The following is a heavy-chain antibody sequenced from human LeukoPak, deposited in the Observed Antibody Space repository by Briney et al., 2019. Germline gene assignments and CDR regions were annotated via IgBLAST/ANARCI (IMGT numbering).Heavy chain of an antibody. J-gene: IGHJ4*02. D-gene: IGHD1-26*01. CDR3: ARSRAPYYFDY. CDR1: GGSISSYY. CDR2: FYYSGST. Sequence: SETLSLTCTVSGGSISSYYWSWIRQPPGKGLEWIGYFYYSGSTNYNPSLKSRVTISVDTSKNQFSLKLSSVTAADTAVYYCARSRAPYYFDYWGQGTLVTVSS. V-gene: IGHV4-59*01.